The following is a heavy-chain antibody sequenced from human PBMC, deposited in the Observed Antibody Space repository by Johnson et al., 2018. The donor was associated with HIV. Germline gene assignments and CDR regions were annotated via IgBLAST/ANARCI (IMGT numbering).Heavy chain of an antibody. V-gene: IGHV3-30*02. CDR3: AKGDYNFWSGDAFDI. CDR2: IRYDGSNK. Sequence: QVQLVESGGGLVQPGGSLRLSCAASGFTFSSYGMHWVRQAPGKGLEWVAFIRYDGSNKYYADSVTGRFTISRDNSKNTLYLQMNSLRAEDTAVYYCAKGDYNFWSGDAFDIWGQGTMVTVSS. D-gene: IGHD3-3*01. CDR1: GFTFSSYG. J-gene: IGHJ3*02.